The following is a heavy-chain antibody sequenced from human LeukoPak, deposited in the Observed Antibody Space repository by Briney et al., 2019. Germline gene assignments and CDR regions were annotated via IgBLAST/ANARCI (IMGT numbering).Heavy chain of an antibody. CDR3: ALIEGDDFLDN. CDR2: ISAYTGNT. Sequence: ASLKISCKASVNIFPKFGVNWVRQAPGGGLEWMGWISAYTGNTFYAPKVQDRVTMTTDTSTDTAYMGLRNLRSDDTAFYYCALIEGDDFLDNWGQGTLVTVSS. J-gene: IGHJ4*02. CDR1: VNIFPKFG. D-gene: IGHD2-21*02. V-gene: IGHV1-18*01.